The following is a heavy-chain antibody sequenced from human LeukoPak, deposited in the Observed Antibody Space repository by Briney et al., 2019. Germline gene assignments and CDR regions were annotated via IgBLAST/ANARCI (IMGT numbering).Heavy chain of an antibody. V-gene: IGHV7-4-1*02. CDR1: GYTFTSYA. Sequence: GASVKVSCKASGYTFTSYAMNWVRQAPGQGLEWMGWINTNAGNPSYARGFTGRCVFSLYTSVSTAYLQISSLKAEDTAVYYCAREACSSPYYFDYWGQGTLVTVSS. CDR3: AREACSSPYYFDY. J-gene: IGHJ4*02. CDR2: INTNAGNP. D-gene: IGHD6-6*01.